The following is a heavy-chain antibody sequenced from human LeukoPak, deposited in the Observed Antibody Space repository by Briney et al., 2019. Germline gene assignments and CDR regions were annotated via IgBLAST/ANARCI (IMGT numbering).Heavy chain of an antibody. CDR1: GGTFSSYS. CDR3: ARWEPYRTPGYCSLTNCPRGWFDP. CDR2: IIPIFGAP. Sequence: GASVKVSCKTSGGTFSSYSISWVRQAPGQGLEWMGEIIPIFGAPNYAQKFQGRVTITADESTSTAYMELSSLRAEDTAVYYCARWEPYRTPGYCSLTNCPRGWFDPWGQGTLVTVSS. D-gene: IGHD2-2*01. J-gene: IGHJ5*02. V-gene: IGHV1-69*13.